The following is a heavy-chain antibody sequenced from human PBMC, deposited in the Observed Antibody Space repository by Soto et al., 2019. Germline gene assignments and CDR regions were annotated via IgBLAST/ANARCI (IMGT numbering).Heavy chain of an antibody. CDR1: GFTFSDDY. CDR2: INSSSSYT. V-gene: IGHV3-11*05. J-gene: IGHJ2*01. CDR3: ARIIAAAGGRRYFDL. D-gene: IGHD6-13*01. Sequence: QVQLVESGGGLVKPGGSLRLSCAASGFTFSDDYKSWIRQAPGKGLEWVSYINSSSSYTNYADSVKGRFTISRDNAKNSLYLQMNSLRAEDTAVYYCARIIAAAGGRRYFDLWGRGTLVTVSS.